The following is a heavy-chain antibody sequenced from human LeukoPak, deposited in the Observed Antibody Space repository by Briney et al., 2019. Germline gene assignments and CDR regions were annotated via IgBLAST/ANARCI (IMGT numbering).Heavy chain of an antibody. V-gene: IGHV4-4*07. CDR3: ARGVGIGYYGSGSYIGYYFDY. CDR1: GGSISGYY. CDR2: IYTSGST. J-gene: IGHJ4*02. Sequence: PSETLSLTCTVSGGSISGYYWSWIRQPAGKGLEWIGRIYTSGSTNYNPSLKSRVTMSVDTSKNQFSLKLSSVTAADTAVYYCARGVGIGYYGSGSYIGYYFDYWGQGTLVTVSS. D-gene: IGHD3-10*01.